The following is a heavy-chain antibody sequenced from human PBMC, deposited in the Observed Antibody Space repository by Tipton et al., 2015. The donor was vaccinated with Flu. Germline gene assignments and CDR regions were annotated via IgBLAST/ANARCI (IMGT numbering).Heavy chain of an antibody. Sequence: SLRLSCAASGFTFSYYWMSWVRQAPGKGLEWVASIKEDGSEKSYVDSVKGRFTISRDNAKNSLYLQMNSMRAEDTAVYYCARSRWYSGGSSALDIWGQGTMVTFSS. J-gene: IGHJ3*02. CDR3: ARSRWYSGGSSALDI. V-gene: IGHV3-7*01. D-gene: IGHD1-26*01. CDR2: IKEDGSEK. CDR1: GFTFSYYW.